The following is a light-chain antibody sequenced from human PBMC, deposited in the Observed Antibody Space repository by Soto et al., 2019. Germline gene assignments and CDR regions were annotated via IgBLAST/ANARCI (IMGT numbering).Light chain of an antibody. Sequence: EIVMTQSPVTLCVSPGERATLPCRASQNISRSLAWYQQKPGQAPRVLLYGASSRATGIPDRFSGSGSGTDFTLTISRLEPEDFAVYYCQQYGSFITFGQGTRLEIK. V-gene: IGKV3-20*01. CDR1: QNISRS. CDR2: GAS. CDR3: QQYGSFIT. J-gene: IGKJ5*01.